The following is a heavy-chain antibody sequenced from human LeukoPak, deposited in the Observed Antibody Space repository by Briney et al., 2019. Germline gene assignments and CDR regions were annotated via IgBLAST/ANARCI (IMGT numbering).Heavy chain of an antibody. CDR2: ISSGSRII. CDR1: GFTFSTYN. V-gene: IGHV3-48*01. CDR3: ASHRIGYYFDY. Sequence: GGSLRLSCAASGFTFSTYNMNWVRQAPGKGLEWVSFISSGSRIIYYADSVKGRFTVSRDNAKNSLYLQMNSLRAEDTAVCYCASHRIGYYFDYWGQGTLVTVSS. D-gene: IGHD2-15*01. J-gene: IGHJ4*02.